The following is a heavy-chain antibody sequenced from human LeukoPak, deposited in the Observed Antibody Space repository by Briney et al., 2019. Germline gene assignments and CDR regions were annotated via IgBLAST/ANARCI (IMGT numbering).Heavy chain of an antibody. D-gene: IGHD2-15*01. Sequence: ASVKVSCKASGGTFSSYAISWVRQAPGQGLEWMGRIIPIFGTANYAQEFQGRVTITTDESTSTAYMELSSLRSEDTAVYYCARGGLGCSGGSCYSAFDIWGQGTMVTVSS. CDR1: GGTFSSYA. J-gene: IGHJ3*02. CDR2: IIPIFGTA. CDR3: ARGGLGCSGGSCYSAFDI. V-gene: IGHV1-69*05.